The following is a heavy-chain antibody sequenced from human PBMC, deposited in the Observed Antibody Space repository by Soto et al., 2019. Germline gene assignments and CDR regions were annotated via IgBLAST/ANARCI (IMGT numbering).Heavy chain of an antibody. D-gene: IGHD3-10*01. Sequence: ASVKVSCKASGGTFSSYAISWVRQAPGQGLEWMGGIIPIFGTANYAQKFQGRVTITADESTSTAYMELSSLRSEDTAVYYCARYYYGSGTEADYYYYGMDVWGQGTTVTVSS. V-gene: IGHV1-69*13. CDR3: ARYYYGSGTEADYYYYGMDV. J-gene: IGHJ6*02. CDR2: IIPIFGTA. CDR1: GGTFSSYA.